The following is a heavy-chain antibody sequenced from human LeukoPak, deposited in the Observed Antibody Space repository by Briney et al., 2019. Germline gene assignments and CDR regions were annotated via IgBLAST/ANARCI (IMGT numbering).Heavy chain of an antibody. D-gene: IGHD2-2*01. CDR1: GFTFSSYG. V-gene: IGHV3-23*01. Sequence: GGSLRLSCAASGFTFSSYGMSWVRQAPGKGLKWVSGISASGANTYYADSVKGRFTISRDNSKNTLHLQMSSLRVEDTGIYYCAGYCSTTSCYSSPNWFDPWGQGTLVTVSS. CDR2: ISASGANT. CDR3: AGYCSTTSCYSSPNWFDP. J-gene: IGHJ5*02.